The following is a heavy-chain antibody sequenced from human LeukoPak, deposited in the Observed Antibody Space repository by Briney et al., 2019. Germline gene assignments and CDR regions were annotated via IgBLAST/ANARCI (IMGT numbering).Heavy chain of an antibody. D-gene: IGHD3-10*01. CDR1: GGSFSGYY. CDR3: ARSRGSGSLEFDY. CDR2: INHSGST. V-gene: IGHV4-34*01. Sequence: PSEALSLTCAVYGGSFSGYYWSWIRQPPGKGLEWIGEINHSGSTNYNPSLKSRVTISVDTSKNQFSLKLSSVTAADTAVYYCARSRGSGSLEFDYWGQGTLVTVSS. J-gene: IGHJ4*02.